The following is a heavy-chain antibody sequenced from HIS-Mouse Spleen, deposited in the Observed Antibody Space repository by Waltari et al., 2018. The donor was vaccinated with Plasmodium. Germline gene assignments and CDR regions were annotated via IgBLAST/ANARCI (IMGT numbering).Heavy chain of an antibody. D-gene: IGHD2-8*01. Sequence: RSLRLSCEASGFIFGSYGMHWVRQAPGKGLEWVAVIWYDGSNNYYADSVKGRFTFSRDNSKTTLYLQMNSLRAEDTAVYYCAKVAQGTRDAFDIWVQGTMVTVSS. J-gene: IGHJ3*02. CDR1: GFIFGSYG. V-gene: IGHV3-33*06. CDR3: AKVAQGTRDAFDI. CDR2: IWYDGSNN.